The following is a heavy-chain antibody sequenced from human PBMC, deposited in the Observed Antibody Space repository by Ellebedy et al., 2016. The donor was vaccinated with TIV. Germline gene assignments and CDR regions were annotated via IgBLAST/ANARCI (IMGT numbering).Heavy chain of an antibody. J-gene: IGHJ5*02. CDR1: GGSISSSHYF. CDR2: IYYSGNT. V-gene: IGHV4-39*07. D-gene: IGHD6-6*01. Sequence: MPSETLSLTCTVSGGSISSSHYFWGWIRRPPGRGLEWIGTIYYSGNTYYNPSLKSRVTISVDTSKNQFSLKLSSVTAADTAVYYCARRRPRPYNWFDPWGQGTLVTVSS. CDR3: ARRRPRPYNWFDP.